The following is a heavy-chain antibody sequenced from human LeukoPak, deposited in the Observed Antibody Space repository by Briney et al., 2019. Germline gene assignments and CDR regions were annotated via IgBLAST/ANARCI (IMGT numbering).Heavy chain of an antibody. CDR3: ATSHQWLQFESGFDY. J-gene: IGHJ4*02. CDR1: GYTLTELS. V-gene: IGHV1-24*01. Sequence: ASVKVSCKVSGYTLTELSMHWVRQAPGKGLEWMGGSDPEDGETIYAQKFQGRVTMTEDTSTDTAYMELSSLRSEDTAVYYCATSHQWLQFESGFDYWGQGTLVTVSS. D-gene: IGHD5-24*01. CDR2: SDPEDGET.